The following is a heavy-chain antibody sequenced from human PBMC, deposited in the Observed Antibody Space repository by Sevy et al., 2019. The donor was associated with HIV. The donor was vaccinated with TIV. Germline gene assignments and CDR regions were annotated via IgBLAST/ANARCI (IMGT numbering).Heavy chain of an antibody. CDR3: GRGQYYDSSGYTDF. V-gene: IGHV3-49*03. CDR1: GFTFVEYA. CDR2: IRSKTYGGAT. Sequence: GGSLRLSCTASGFTFVEYALSWFRQAPGKGLEWVGFIRSKTYGGATEFAASVNGRFTISRDDPKSIAYLQMNSLKTEDTALYYCGRGQYYDSSGYTDFWGQGTLVTVSS. J-gene: IGHJ4*02. D-gene: IGHD3-22*01.